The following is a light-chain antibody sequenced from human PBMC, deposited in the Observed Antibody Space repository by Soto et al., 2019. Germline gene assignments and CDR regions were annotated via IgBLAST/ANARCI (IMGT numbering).Light chain of an antibody. CDR2: EVS. CDR1: SSDVGSYNL. Sequence: QSALTQPASVSGSPGPSITISCTGTSSDVGSYNLVSWYQQHPGKAPKLMIYEVSKRPSGVSNRFSGSKSGNTASLTISGLQAEDEADYYCCSYAGSSTPWVFGGGTKVTVL. CDR3: CSYAGSSTPWV. V-gene: IGLV2-23*02. J-gene: IGLJ3*02.